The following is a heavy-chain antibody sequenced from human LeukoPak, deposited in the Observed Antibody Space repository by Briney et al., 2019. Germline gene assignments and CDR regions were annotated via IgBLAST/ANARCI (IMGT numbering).Heavy chain of an antibody. J-gene: IGHJ4*02. CDR3: AKDWTTVVTPKGYYFDS. Sequence: PGGSLRLSCEASGFTFHTYAVSWVRQAPGKGLEWVSAVSTTGASTYYADSVKGRFTISRDNSKNTLSLQMDSLRVEDTALYYCAKDWTTVVTPKGYYFDSWGEGTLVTVSS. CDR1: GFTFHTYA. D-gene: IGHD4-23*01. CDR2: VSTTGAST. V-gene: IGHV3-23*01.